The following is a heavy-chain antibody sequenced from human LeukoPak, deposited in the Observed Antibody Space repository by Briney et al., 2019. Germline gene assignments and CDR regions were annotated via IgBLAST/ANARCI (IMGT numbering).Heavy chain of an antibody. D-gene: IGHD6-19*01. CDR3: ARDGLRYSSGWHTENWFDP. Sequence: ASVKVSCKASGYTFTSYAMHWVRQAPGQRLEWMGWINAGNSNTKYSQEFQGRVTITRDTSASTAYMELSSLRSEDMAVYYCARDGLRYSSGWHTENWFDPWGQGTLVTVSS. CDR1: GYTFTSYA. V-gene: IGHV1-3*03. CDR2: INAGNSNT. J-gene: IGHJ5*02.